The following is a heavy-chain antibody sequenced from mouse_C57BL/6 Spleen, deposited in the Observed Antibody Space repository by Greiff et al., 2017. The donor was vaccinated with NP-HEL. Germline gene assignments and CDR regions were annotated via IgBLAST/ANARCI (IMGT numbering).Heavy chain of an antibody. CDR1: GFTFSDYG. CDR3: ARTLYYGSSPFDY. CDR2: ISSGSSTI. J-gene: IGHJ2*01. D-gene: IGHD1-1*01. Sequence: EVKVVESGGGLVKPGGSLKLSCAASGFTFSDYGMHWVRQAPEKGLERVAYISSGSSTIYYADTVKGRFTISRDNAKNTLFLQMTSLRSEDTAMYYCARTLYYGSSPFDYWGQGTTLTVSS. V-gene: IGHV5-17*01.